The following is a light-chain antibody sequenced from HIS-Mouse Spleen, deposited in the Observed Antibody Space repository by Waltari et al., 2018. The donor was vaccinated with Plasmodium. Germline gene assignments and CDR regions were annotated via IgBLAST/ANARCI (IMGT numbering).Light chain of an antibody. V-gene: IGKV3-20*01. CDR2: GAS. CDR1: QSVSSSY. CDR3: QQYGSSPIT. Sequence: DIVLTQSPGTLSLSPGERATLSCRASQSVSSSYLAWYQQKPGQAPRRRILGASSRATGIPDRFRGSGSGTDFTLTISRVEPEEFAVYYCQQYGSSPITFGQGTRLEIK. J-gene: IGKJ5*01.